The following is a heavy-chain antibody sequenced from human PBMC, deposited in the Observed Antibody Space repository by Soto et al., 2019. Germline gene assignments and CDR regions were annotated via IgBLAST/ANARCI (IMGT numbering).Heavy chain of an antibody. J-gene: IGHJ5*02. CDR1: GFTFSSYA. V-gene: IGHV3-30-3*01. CDR3: ARNSYDSSGYIPWFAP. Sequence: GSLRLSCAASGFTFSSYAMHWVRQAPGKGLEWVAVISYDGSNKYYADSVKGRFTISRDNSKNTLYLQMNSLRAEDTAVYYCARNSYDSSGYIPWFAPWGLVNL. D-gene: IGHD3-22*01. CDR2: ISYDGSNK.